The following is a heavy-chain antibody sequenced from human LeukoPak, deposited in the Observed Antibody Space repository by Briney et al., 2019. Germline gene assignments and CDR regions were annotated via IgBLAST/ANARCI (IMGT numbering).Heavy chain of an antibody. J-gene: IGHJ6*03. CDR3: AKPRDYSDYYYCMDV. V-gene: IGHV3-30*02. D-gene: IGHD4-11*01. CDR2: IRYDGNNK. CDR1: GFTFSNYG. Sequence: GGSLRLSCTASGFTFSNYGMHGVRQAPGKGLEGVAFIRYDGNNKYYADSVKGRFTISRDNSKNTLYLQMNSLRAEDTSIYYCAKPRDYSDYYYCMDVWGKGTTVTVSS.